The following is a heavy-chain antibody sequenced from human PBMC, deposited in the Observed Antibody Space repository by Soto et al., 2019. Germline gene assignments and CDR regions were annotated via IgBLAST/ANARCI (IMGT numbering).Heavy chain of an antibody. CDR2: IIPIFGTA. CDR3: GRGGSWYGYYYPNNNI. Sequence: PGASVKVSCKASGGTFSSYAISWVRQAPGQGLEWMGGIIPIFGTANYAQKFQGRVTITADKSTSTAYMELSSLRSEDTAVYYCGRGGSWYGYYYPNNNIWGQGTLVTVSS. V-gene: IGHV1-69*06. J-gene: IGHJ1*01. D-gene: IGHD4-17*01. CDR1: GGTFSSYA.